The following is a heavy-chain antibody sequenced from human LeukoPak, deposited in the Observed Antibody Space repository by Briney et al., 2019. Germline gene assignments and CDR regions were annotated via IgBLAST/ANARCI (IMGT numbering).Heavy chain of an antibody. CDR1: GCTFSSYA. CDR3: ARDVYYDSSGGPGDFDL. Sequence: GGSLRLSCAASGCTFSSYAMHWVRQAPGKGLEWVAVISYDGSNKYYADSVKGRFTISRDNSKNTLYLQMNSLRAEDTAVYYCARDVYYDSSGGPGDFDLWGPGTLVTVSS. D-gene: IGHD3-22*01. J-gene: IGHJ2*01. CDR2: ISYDGSNK. V-gene: IGHV3-30-3*01.